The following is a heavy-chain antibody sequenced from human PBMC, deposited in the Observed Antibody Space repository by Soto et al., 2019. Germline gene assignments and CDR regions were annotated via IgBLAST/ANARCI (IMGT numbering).Heavy chain of an antibody. Sequence: PGGSLRLSCAASGVTFSTYWMTWVRQAPGKGLEWVANIKRDGSEKYYVDSVKGRFTISRDNAKNSLYLQMDSLRAEDTAVYYCARDPNIVLVPAAIYYYYGMDVWGQGTTVTVSS. CDR2: IKRDGSEK. J-gene: IGHJ6*02. CDR1: GVTFSTYW. CDR3: ARDPNIVLVPAAIYYYYGMDV. V-gene: IGHV3-7*01. D-gene: IGHD2-2*01.